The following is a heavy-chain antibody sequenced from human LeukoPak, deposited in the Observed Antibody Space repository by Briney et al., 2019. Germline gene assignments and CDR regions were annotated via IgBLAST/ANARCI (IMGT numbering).Heavy chain of an antibody. CDR3: ARVPTQYYYDSSGPFDY. Sequence: ASVKVSCKASGYTFTSYYMHWVRQAPGQGLGWMGIINPSGGSTSYAQKFQGRVTMTRDMSTSTVYMELSSLRSEDTAVYYCARVPTQYYYDSSGPFDYWGQGTLVTVSS. V-gene: IGHV1-46*01. D-gene: IGHD3-22*01. CDR2: INPSGGST. CDR1: GYTFTSYY. J-gene: IGHJ4*02.